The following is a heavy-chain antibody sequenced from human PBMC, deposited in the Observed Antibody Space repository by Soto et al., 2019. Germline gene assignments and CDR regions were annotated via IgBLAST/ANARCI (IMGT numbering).Heavy chain of an antibody. Sequence: ASVKVSCKASGYTFTSHRISWVRQAPGQRHDWMASIRAYNGNTNYAQKLQGRVTMTTDTSTSTAYMELRSLRSDDTAVYYCARDHSLQPMIVVVITRNWVPSSFDPWGQGILLTVSS. CDR3: ARDHSLQPMIVVVITRNWVPSSFDP. V-gene: IGHV1-18*01. J-gene: IGHJ5*02. CDR1: GYTFTSHR. CDR2: IRAYNGNT. D-gene: IGHD3-22*01.